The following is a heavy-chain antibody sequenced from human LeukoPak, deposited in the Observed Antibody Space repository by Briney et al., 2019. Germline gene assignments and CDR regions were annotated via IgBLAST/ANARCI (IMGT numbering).Heavy chain of an antibody. CDR3: AKDPNGDYVGAFDM. CDR1: GLTFSHHA. V-gene: IGHV3-23*01. J-gene: IGHJ3*02. D-gene: IGHD4-17*01. Sequence: GGSLRLSCSASGLTFSHHAMTWVRQAPGKGLEWVSSVHADGDFTYYADSVRGRFTVSRDNSESSLYLQMNGLKAEDTALYYCAKDPNGDYVGAFDMWGQGTMVTVSS. CDR2: VHADGDFT.